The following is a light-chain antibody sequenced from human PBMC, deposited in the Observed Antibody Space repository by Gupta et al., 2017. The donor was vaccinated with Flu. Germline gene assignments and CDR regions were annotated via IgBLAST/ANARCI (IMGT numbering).Light chain of an antibody. V-gene: IGKV1-5*03. Sequence: DIQLSQSPSTLSASVTDRVTITCRASQSIGRFLAWYQQKPGKAPKLLIYKASTLENGVPSRFSGSGSGTEFTLTISGLQPDDFATYYCQQYKSYSPYSFGQGTKLEIK. J-gene: IGKJ2*03. CDR3: QQYKSYSPYS. CDR1: QSIGRF. CDR2: KAS.